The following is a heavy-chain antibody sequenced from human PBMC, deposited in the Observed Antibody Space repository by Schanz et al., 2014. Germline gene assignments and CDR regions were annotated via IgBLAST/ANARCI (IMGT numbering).Heavy chain of an antibody. CDR2: ISSSSSYI. D-gene: IGHD3-22*01. V-gene: IGHV3-21*01. CDR3: ARYYETSYYPLYYCDY. J-gene: IGHJ4*02. Sequence: EVQLVESGGGLVKPGGSLRLSCAASGFTFSSYGMNWVRQAPGKGLEWVSYISSSSSYIYYADSMKGRFTISRENSKNTLHLQMNSLRAEDTAVYYCARYYETSYYPLYYCDYWGQGTLVTVSS. CDR1: GFTFSSYG.